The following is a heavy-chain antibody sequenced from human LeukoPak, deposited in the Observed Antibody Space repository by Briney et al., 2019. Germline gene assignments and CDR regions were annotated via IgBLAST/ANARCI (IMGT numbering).Heavy chain of an antibody. Sequence: GGSLRLSCAASGFTFSNFGMHWVRQAPGKGLEWVSSISSSSSYIYYADSVKGRFTISRDNAKNSLYLQMNSLRAEDTAVYYCARIQLWLVYYYYGMDVWGQGTTVTVSS. CDR2: ISSSSSYI. CDR1: GFTFSNFG. CDR3: ARIQLWLVYYYYGMDV. V-gene: IGHV3-21*01. D-gene: IGHD5-18*01. J-gene: IGHJ6*02.